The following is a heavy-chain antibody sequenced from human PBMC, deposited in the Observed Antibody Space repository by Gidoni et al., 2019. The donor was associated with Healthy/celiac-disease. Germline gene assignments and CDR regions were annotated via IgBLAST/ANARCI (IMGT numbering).Heavy chain of an antibody. J-gene: IGHJ3*02. CDR2: ISSSSSYT. CDR3: ARAGPYDSSGADAFDI. CDR1: GFTFSDYY. V-gene: IGHV3-11*06. Sequence: QVQLVESGGGLVKPGGSLRLSCAASGFTFSDYYMSWIRQAPGKGLEWVSYISSSSSYTNYADSVKGRFTISRDNAKNSLYLQMNSLRAEDTAVYYCARAGPYDSSGADAFDIWGQGTMVTVSS. D-gene: IGHD3-22*01.